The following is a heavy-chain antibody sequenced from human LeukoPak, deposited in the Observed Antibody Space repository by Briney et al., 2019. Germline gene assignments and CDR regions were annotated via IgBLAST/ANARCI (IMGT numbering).Heavy chain of an antibody. CDR3: ASASGYDFIFDY. J-gene: IGHJ4*02. Sequence: PGGSLRLSCAASGFTVSSNYMSWVRQAPGKGLEWVSVIYSGGRTYYADCVKGRFTISRDNSNHTLYLQMNSLRAEDTAVYYCASASGYDFIFDYWGQGTLVTVSS. CDR2: IYSGGRT. D-gene: IGHD5-12*01. V-gene: IGHV3-53*01. CDR1: GFTVSSNY.